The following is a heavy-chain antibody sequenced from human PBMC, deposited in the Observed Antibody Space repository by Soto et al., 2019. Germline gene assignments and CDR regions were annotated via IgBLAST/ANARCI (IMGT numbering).Heavy chain of an antibody. Sequence: SETLSLTCAVSGGSISSGGYSWSWIRQPPGKGLEWIGYIYHSGSTYYNPSLKSRVTISVDRSKNQFSLKLSSVTAADTAVYYCARVWGGAFDIWGQGNMVTVSS. CDR3: ARVWGGAFDI. V-gene: IGHV4-30-2*01. CDR2: IYHSGST. D-gene: IGHD3-10*01. CDR1: GGSISSGGYS. J-gene: IGHJ3*02.